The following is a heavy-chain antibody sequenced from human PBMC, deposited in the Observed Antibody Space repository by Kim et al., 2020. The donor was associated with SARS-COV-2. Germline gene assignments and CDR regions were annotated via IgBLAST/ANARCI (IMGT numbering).Heavy chain of an antibody. CDR1: GFMFNTYG. Sequence: GGSLRLSCAASGFMFNTYGMHWVRQAPGKGLEWVAVISYDGSHKYYEDSVKGRFTISRDNSKNTLYLQMNSLRIEDTAVYYCAKSFSGSYFGYDYWGQGTLVTVS. D-gene: IGHD1-26*01. V-gene: IGHV3-30*18. CDR2: ISYDGSHK. J-gene: IGHJ4*02. CDR3: AKSFSGSYFGYDY.